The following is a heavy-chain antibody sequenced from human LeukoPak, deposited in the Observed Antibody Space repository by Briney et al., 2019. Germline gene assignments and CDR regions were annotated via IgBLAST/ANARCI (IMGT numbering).Heavy chain of an antibody. CDR2: IYHSGST. CDR3: ARRYYYGSGYAFDI. D-gene: IGHD3-10*01. V-gene: IGHV4-38-2*02. J-gene: IGHJ3*02. CDR1: GYSISSGYY. Sequence: PSETLSLTCTVSGYSISSGYYWGWIRQPPGKGLEWIGSIYHSGSTYYNPSLKSRVTISVDTSKNQFSLKLSSVTAADTAVYYCARRYYYGSGYAFDIWGQGTMVTVSS.